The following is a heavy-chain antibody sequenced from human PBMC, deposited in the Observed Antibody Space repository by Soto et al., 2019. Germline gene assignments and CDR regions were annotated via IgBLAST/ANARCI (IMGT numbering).Heavy chain of an antibody. D-gene: IGHD1-26*01. J-gene: IGHJ4*02. CDR1: GYTFTDYA. V-gene: IGHV1-3*01. CDR3: VRAELLILASNFCDS. Sequence: VQLVQSVSEVKKPGASVKVSCKASGYTFTDYAMHWVRQAPGQRLEWMGWINAGNGNTKYSQNFQGRVTITGDTSACTAYMGLSSLRSEDTAFYYCVRAELLILASNFCDSWGPGTLVTVSS. CDR2: INAGNGNT.